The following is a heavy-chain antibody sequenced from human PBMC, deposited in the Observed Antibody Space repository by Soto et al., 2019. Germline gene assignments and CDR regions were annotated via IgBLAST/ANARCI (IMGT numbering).Heavy chain of an antibody. Sequence: QVQLVQSGAEVKKPGASVKVSCKASGYTFTDYYMHWVRQAPGQGLEWMGWVNPNSDGTNYAQKLQGRVTMTRDTSISTAYMELNRLRSDDTAVYYCARDQSPSSGWPGMDVWGQGTTVTVSS. J-gene: IGHJ6*02. D-gene: IGHD6-19*01. CDR1: GYTFTDYY. V-gene: IGHV1-2*02. CDR3: ARDQSPSSGWPGMDV. CDR2: VNPNSDGT.